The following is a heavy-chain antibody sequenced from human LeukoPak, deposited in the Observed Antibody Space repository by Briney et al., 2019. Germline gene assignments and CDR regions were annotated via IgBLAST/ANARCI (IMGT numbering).Heavy chain of an antibody. CDR1: GYTFTSYG. D-gene: IGHD3-10*01. V-gene: IGHV1-18*04. CDR2: ISDYNGNT. CDR3: ARDLVWFGEFPFDY. J-gene: IGHJ4*02. Sequence: ASVKVSCKASGYTFTSYGISWVRQAPGQGLEWMGWISDYNGNTNYAQKLQGRVTMTTGTSTSTAYMELRSLRSDDTAVYYCARDLVWFGEFPFDYWGQGTLVTVSS.